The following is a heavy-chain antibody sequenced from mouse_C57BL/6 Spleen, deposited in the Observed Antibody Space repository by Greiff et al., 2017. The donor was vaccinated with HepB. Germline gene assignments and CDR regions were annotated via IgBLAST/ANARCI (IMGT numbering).Heavy chain of an antibody. CDR2: IDPSDSYT. CDR1: GYTFTSYW. Sequence: VQLQQSGAELVMPGASVKLSCKASGYTFTSYWMHWVKQRPGQGLEWIGEIDPSDSYTNYNQKFKGKSTLTVDKSSSTAYMQLSSLTSEDSAVYYCYSSGSPYFDYWGQGTTLTVSS. CDR3: YSSGSPYFDY. D-gene: IGHD3-2*02. V-gene: IGHV1-69*01. J-gene: IGHJ2*01.